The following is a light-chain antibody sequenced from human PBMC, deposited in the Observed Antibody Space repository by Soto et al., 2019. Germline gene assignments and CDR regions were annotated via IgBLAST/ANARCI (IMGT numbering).Light chain of an antibody. CDR2: EVN. V-gene: IGLV2-8*01. CDR3: SSYGGSNNLL. J-gene: IGLJ2*01. Sequence: QSVLTQPPSASGSPGXXXXXXXTGTSNDVGAYNFISWYQQHPGKAPKLMIYEVNKRPSGVPDRFSGSKSGNTASLTVSGLQAEDEADYYCSSYGGSNNLLFGGGTKLTVL. CDR1: SNDVGAYNF.